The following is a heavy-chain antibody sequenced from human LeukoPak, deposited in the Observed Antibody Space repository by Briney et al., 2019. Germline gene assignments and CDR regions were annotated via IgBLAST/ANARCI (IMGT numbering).Heavy chain of an antibody. J-gene: IGHJ6*03. D-gene: IGHD5-24*01. Sequence: PGGSLRLSCAASGFTFSSYSMNWVRQAPGKGLEWVSSISSSSSYIYYADSVKGRFTISRDNAKNSLYLQMNSLRAEDTAVYYCARVQEVATEEYYYMDVWGKGTTVTVSS. V-gene: IGHV3-21*01. CDR3: ARVQEVATEEYYYMDV. CDR2: ISSSSSYI. CDR1: GFTFSSYS.